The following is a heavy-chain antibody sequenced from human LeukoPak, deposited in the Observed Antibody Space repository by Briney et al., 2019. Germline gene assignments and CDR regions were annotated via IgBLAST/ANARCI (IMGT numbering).Heavy chain of an antibody. D-gene: IGHD3-22*01. J-gene: IGHJ1*01. Sequence: GRSLRLSCAASGFTFSSYGMHWVRQAPGKGLEWVAVISYDGSNVYYADSVKGRFTISRDNSKNTLYLQMNSLRTEDTAIYYCAKEDVVVITIRYFQHWGQGTLVTVSS. CDR1: GFTFSSYG. V-gene: IGHV3-30*18. CDR3: AKEDVVVITIRYFQH. CDR2: ISYDGSNV.